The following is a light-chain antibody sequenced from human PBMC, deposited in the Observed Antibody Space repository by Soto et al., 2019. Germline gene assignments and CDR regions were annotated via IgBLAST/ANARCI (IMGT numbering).Light chain of an antibody. V-gene: IGKV1-33*01. CDR3: QQYGGLPPFT. CDR2: DAS. CDR1: QDITNY. Sequence: DIHLTQSPSSLSASVGDRVTFTCQANQDITNYLNWYQQKPGKAPKLLIYDASNLETGVPSRFXGSGSGTLFTLVISSVQPHDFATYYCQQYGGLPPFTFGPGTTVDV. J-gene: IGKJ3*01.